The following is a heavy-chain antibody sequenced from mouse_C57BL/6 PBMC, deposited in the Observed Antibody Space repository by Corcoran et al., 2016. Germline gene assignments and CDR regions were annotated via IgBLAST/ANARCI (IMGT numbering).Heavy chain of an antibody. J-gene: IGHJ4*01. D-gene: IGHD1-1*01. CDR1: GYAFSSYW. CDR3: ARSGPYYYGSSYLTHYAMDY. Sequence: QVQLQQSGAELVKPGASVKISCKASGYAFSSYWMNWVKQRPGKGLEWIGQIYPGDGDTNYNGKFKGKATLTADKSSSTAYMQLSSLTSEDSAVYFCARSGPYYYGSSYLTHYAMDYWGQGTSVTVSS. V-gene: IGHV1-80*01. CDR2: IYPGDGDT.